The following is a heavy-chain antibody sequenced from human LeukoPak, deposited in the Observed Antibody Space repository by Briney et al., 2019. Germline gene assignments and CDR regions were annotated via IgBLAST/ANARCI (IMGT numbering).Heavy chain of an antibody. Sequence: ASVKVSCKASGYTFTSYYMHWVRQAPGQGLEWMGIINPSGGSTSYAQKFQGRVTMTRDTSTGTVYMELSSLRSEDTAVYYCARTVRLGELSSPFDPWGQGTLVTVSS. CDR1: GYTFTSYY. J-gene: IGHJ5*02. V-gene: IGHV1-46*01. CDR3: ARTVRLGELSSPFDP. D-gene: IGHD3-16*02. CDR2: INPSGGST.